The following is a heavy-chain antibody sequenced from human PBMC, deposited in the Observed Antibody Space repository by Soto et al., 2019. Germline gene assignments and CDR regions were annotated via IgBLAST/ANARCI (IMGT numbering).Heavy chain of an antibody. CDR1: GFIFSSFA. CDR3: AKDPDISGWYQTDLDY. D-gene: IGHD6-19*01. V-gene: IGHV3-23*01. J-gene: IGHJ4*02. Sequence: GGSLRLSCAASGFIFSSFAMSWVRQAPGKGLEWVSAISNNGGSTYSADSVKGRFTISRDNSKNTLYLQMNSLRAEDTAVYYCAKDPDISGWYQTDLDYWGQGTLVTVSS. CDR2: ISNNGGST.